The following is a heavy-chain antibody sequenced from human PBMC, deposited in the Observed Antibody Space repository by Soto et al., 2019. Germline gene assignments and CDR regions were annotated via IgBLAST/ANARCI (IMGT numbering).Heavy chain of an antibody. V-gene: IGHV1-69*13. CDR1: GGTFSSYA. D-gene: IGHD6-13*01. CDR2: IIPIFGTA. CDR3: ANAEEGSSWSY. J-gene: IGHJ4*02. Sequence: ASVKVSCKASGGTFSSYAISWVRQAPGQGLEGMGGIIPIFGTANYAQKFQGRVTITAEESTSTAYMELSSLRSEDTAVYYCANAEEGSSWSYWGQGTLVTVSS.